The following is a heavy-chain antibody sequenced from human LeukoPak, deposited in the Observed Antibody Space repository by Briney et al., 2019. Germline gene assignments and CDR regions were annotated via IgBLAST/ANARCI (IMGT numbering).Heavy chain of an antibody. D-gene: IGHD2-2*01. CDR3: ARDQIYCSSTSCYGENWFDP. CDR2: INPNSGGT. Sequence: ASVKVSCKASGYTFTSYYMHWVRQAPGQGLEWMGRINPNSGGTNYAQKFQGRVTMTRDTSISTAYMELSRLRPDDTAVYYCARDQIYCSSTSCYGENWFDPWGQGTLVTVSS. J-gene: IGHJ5*02. CDR1: GYTFTSYY. V-gene: IGHV1-2*06.